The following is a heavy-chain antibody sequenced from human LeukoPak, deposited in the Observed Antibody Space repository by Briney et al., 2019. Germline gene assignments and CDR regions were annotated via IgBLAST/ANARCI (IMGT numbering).Heavy chain of an antibody. Sequence: GASVKVSCKASGYTFTSYGISWVRQAPGRGLEWMGWISAYNGNTNYAQKLQGRVTMTTDTSTSTAYMELRSLRSDDTAVYYCARDLYYDFWSGYYDYWGQGTLVTVSS. CDR3: ARDLYYDFWSGYYDY. CDR2: ISAYNGNT. J-gene: IGHJ4*02. V-gene: IGHV1-18*01. D-gene: IGHD3-3*01. CDR1: GYTFTSYG.